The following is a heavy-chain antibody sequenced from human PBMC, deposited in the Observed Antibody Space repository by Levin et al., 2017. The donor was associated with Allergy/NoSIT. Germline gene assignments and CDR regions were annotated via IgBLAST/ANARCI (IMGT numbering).Heavy chain of an antibody. Sequence: SVKVSCKASGGTFSSYAISWVRQAPGQGLEWMGGIIPIFGTANYAQKFQGRVTITADESTSTAYMELSSLRSEDTAVYYCASLLDYYGSGGDAFDIWGQGTMVTVSS. CDR1: GGTFSSYA. J-gene: IGHJ3*02. CDR2: IIPIFGTA. V-gene: IGHV1-69*13. CDR3: ASLLDYYGSGGDAFDI. D-gene: IGHD3-10*01.